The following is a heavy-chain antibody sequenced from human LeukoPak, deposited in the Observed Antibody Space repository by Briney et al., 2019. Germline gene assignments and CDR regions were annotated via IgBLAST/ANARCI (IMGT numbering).Heavy chain of an antibody. CDR2: IIPIFGTG. CDR1: GGTFSSYA. CDR3: ARESFAVAGHYFDY. Sequence: ASVKVSCKASGGTFSSYAISWVRQAPGQGLEWMGGIIPIFGTGNYAQKFQGRVTVTTDESTSTAYMELSSLRSEDTAVYYCARESFAVAGHYFDYWGQGTLVTVSS. J-gene: IGHJ4*02. D-gene: IGHD6-19*01. V-gene: IGHV1-69*05.